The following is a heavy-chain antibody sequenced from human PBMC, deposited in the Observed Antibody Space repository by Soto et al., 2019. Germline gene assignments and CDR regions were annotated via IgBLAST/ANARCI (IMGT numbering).Heavy chain of an antibody. CDR2: LRTTGSPT. Sequence: GGSLRLSCAASGFTFTTYAMSWVRQAPGKGLEWVSSLRTTGSPTYYADSVKGRFTISRDNAKNSLYLQMNSLRDEDTAVYYCARGSIAAAGTNFDYWGQGTLVTVSS. CDR3: ARGSIAAAGTNFDY. J-gene: IGHJ4*02. CDR1: GFTFTTYA. D-gene: IGHD6-13*01. V-gene: IGHV3-23*01.